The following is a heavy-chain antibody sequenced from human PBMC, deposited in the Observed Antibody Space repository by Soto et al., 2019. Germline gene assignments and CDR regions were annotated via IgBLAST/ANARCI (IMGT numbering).Heavy chain of an antibody. D-gene: IGHD6-6*01. Sequence: QVQLVQSGAEVKKPGSSVKVSCKASGGTFSSYAISWVRQAPGQGLEWMGGIIPIFGTANYAQKFQGRVTITADESTSTAYMELSSLRSEDTAVYYCARDPWRTLYSSSSGFDYWGQGTLVIVSS. CDR1: GGTFSSYA. V-gene: IGHV1-69*01. CDR2: IIPIFGTA. J-gene: IGHJ4*02. CDR3: ARDPWRTLYSSSSGFDY.